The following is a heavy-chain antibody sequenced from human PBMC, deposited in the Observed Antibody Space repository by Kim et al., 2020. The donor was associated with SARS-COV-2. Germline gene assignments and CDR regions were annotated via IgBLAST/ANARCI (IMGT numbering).Heavy chain of an antibody. D-gene: IGHD6-13*01. CDR1: GGSISGYW. J-gene: IGHJ4*01. CDR2: IHHTGTT. CDR3: ARDLGNSWYSLDV. Sequence: SETLSLTCAVAGGSISGYWWSWVRQSPGKGLEWIGEIHHTGTTNYNPSLKSRVTISVDKSKNQFSLSVNSVTAADTAVYYCARDLGNSWYSLDVWGHGALVTVSS. V-gene: IGHV4-4*02.